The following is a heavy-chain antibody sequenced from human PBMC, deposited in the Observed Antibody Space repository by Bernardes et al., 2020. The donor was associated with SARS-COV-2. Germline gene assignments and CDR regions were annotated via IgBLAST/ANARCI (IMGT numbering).Heavy chain of an antibody. D-gene: IGHD6-19*01. CDR3: ARYPSDPGYSSGVFDY. CDR1: GFTFSSYS. CDR2: ISSSSSYI. V-gene: IGHV3-21*01. Sequence: GGSLRLSCAASGFTFSSYSMNWVRQAPGKGLEWVSSISSSSSYIYYADSVKGRFTISRDNAKNSLYLQMNSLRAEDTAVYYCARYPSDPGYSSGVFDYWGQGTLVTVSS. J-gene: IGHJ4*02.